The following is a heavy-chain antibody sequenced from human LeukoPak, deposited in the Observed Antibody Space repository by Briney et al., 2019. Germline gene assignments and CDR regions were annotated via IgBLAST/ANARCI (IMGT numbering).Heavy chain of an antibody. CDR2: TYYSGST. CDR3: ARGPTIFGVADDAFDI. J-gene: IGHJ3*02. Sequence: PSETLSLTCTVSGGSISSYYWSWIRQPPGKGLEWIGYTYYSGSTNYNPSLKSRVTISVDTSKNQFSLKLSSVTAADTAVYYCARGPTIFGVADDAFDIWGQGTMVTVSS. V-gene: IGHV4-59*01. CDR1: GGSISSYY. D-gene: IGHD3-3*01.